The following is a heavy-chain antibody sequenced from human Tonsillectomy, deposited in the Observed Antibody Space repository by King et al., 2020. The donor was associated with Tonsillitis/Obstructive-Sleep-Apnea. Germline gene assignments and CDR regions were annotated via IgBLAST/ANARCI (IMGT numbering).Heavy chain of an antibody. J-gene: IGHJ6*03. CDR3: AKGYSSGRNYYYMDV. V-gene: IGHV3-23*04. D-gene: IGHD5-18*01. Sequence: VQLVESGGGLVQPGGSLRLSCAASGFTFSNYAMSWVRQAPGKGLEWVSAISGSGGSTYYADSVKGRFTISRDNSKNTLYLQMNILRADDTAVYYCAKGYSSGRNYYYMDVWGKGTTVTVSS. CDR2: ISGSGGST. CDR1: GFTFSNYA.